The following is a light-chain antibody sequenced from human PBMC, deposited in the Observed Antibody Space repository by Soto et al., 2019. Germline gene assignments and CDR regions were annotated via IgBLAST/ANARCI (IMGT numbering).Light chain of an antibody. V-gene: IGKV3-20*01. Sequence: EIVMTQSPCTLPLAPEPRSTLSPIASQHLGTLYLASLQQQSGQAPRLLIFSASTSATGIPARFTGSGSGRDFTLTINSVEAEDFAVYFCQQYAGSPRTFGQGTKVDIK. CDR2: SAS. J-gene: IGKJ1*01. CDR3: QQYAGSPRT. CDR1: QHLGTLY.